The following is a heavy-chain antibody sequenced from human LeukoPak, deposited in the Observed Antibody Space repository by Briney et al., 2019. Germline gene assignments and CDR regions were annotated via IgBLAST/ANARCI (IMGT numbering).Heavy chain of an antibody. CDR2: ISYDGNNK. D-gene: IGHD3-10*01. CDR3: VRESGSGSQIDY. Sequence: GGSLRLSCAASGFTFSSYAMHWVRQAPGKGLEWVAVISYDGNNKYYADSVKGRFTISRDNAKNTLYLQMNSLRDDDTAVYYCVRESGSGSQIDYWGQGTLVTVSS. V-gene: IGHV3-30-3*01. CDR1: GFTFSSYA. J-gene: IGHJ4*02.